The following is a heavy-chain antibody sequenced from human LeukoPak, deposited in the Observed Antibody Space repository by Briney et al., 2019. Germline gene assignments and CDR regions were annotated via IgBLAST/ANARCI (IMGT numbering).Heavy chain of an antibody. CDR2: ISTGGDNR. D-gene: IGHD3-3*01. Sequence: GGSLRLSCAASGFTFSRYAMNWVRQAPGKGLEWVSYISTGGDNRFYADSVKGRFTISRDNAKNSLYLHMSSLRAEDTAVYYCARVPGGLEWADFDYWGQGTLVTVSS. V-gene: IGHV3-21*01. CDR1: GFTFSRYA. J-gene: IGHJ4*02. CDR3: ARVPGGLEWADFDY.